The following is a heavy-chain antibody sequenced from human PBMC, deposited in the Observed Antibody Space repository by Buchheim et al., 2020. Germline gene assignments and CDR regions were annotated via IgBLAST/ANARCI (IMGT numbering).Heavy chain of an antibody. J-gene: IGHJ4*02. CDR2: INREGTTT. D-gene: IGHD3-10*01. Sequence: EVQLVESGGGLVQPGGSLRLSCSAPGFPFSIYWMHWVRQAPGKGLAWVSHINREGTTTNYADSVRGRFPLSRDNGKKTPYLQMNNLRAEDTAVYYCVRDMYGSGDYWGQGTL. CDR3: VRDMYGSGDY. V-gene: IGHV3-74*01. CDR1: GFPFSIYW.